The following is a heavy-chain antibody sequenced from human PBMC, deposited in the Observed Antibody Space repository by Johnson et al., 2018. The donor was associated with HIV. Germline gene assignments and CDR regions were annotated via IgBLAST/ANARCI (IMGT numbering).Heavy chain of an antibody. Sequence: VQLVESGGGLVQPGGSLRLSCAASGFTFSSYWMSWVRQAPGKGLEWVANIKQDGSENYYVDSVKGRFTISRDNAKNSLYLQMNSLRAEDTAVYYCARDGCIAVAGPTQGRAFDIWGQGTMVTVS. CDR1: GFTFSSYW. J-gene: IGHJ3*02. CDR3: ARDGCIAVAGPTQGRAFDI. D-gene: IGHD6-19*01. CDR2: IKQDGSEN. V-gene: IGHV3-7*01.